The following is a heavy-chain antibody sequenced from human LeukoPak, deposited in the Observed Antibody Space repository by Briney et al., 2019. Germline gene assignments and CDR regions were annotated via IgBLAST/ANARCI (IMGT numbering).Heavy chain of an antibody. J-gene: IGHJ3*02. CDR3: AKWGGGGAFDI. CDR1: GFTFSSYG. Sequence: GGSLRLSCAASGFTFSSYGMHWVRQAPGKGLEWVAVISYDGSNKCYADSVKGRFTISRDNSKNTLYLQMNSLRAEDTAVFSFAKWGGGGAFDIWGQGTMVTVSS. V-gene: IGHV3-30*18. CDR2: ISYDGSNK. D-gene: IGHD3-16*01.